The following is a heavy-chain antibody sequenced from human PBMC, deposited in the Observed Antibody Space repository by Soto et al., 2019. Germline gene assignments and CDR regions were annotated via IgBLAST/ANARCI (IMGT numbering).Heavy chain of an antibody. CDR3: AKDHVTTTVTTVGY. J-gene: IGHJ4*02. Sequence: QVQLVESGGGVVQPGRSLRLSCAASGFTFSNYGMHWVRQAPGKGLEWVAVISYHGSDKYYADSVKGRFTISRDNSKKTLYLQMDSLRAEDTAVYYCAKDHVTTTVTTVGYWGQGTLVTVSS. D-gene: IGHD4-17*01. CDR2: ISYHGSDK. CDR1: GFTFSNYG. V-gene: IGHV3-30*18.